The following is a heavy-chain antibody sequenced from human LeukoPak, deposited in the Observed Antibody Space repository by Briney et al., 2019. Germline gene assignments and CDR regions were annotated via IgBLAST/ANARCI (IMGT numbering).Heavy chain of an antibody. J-gene: IGHJ4*02. D-gene: IGHD3-22*01. V-gene: IGHV4-59*01. CDR2: IYYSGST. CDR3: ARGDYYGSSGYFDY. CDR1: GGSISSYY. Sequence: SETPSLTCTVSGGSISSYYWSWIRQPPGKGLEWIGYIYYSGSTNYNPSLKSRVTISVDTSKNQFSLKLSSVTAADTAVYYCARGDYYGSSGYFDYWGQGTLVTVSS.